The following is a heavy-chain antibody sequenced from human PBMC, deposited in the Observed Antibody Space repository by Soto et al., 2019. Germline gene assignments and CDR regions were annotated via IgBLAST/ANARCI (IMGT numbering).Heavy chain of an antibody. J-gene: IGHJ5*02. V-gene: IGHV4-59*01. D-gene: IGHD5-18*01. CDR3: ARGGFNYGFLWFDP. Sequence: SETLSLTCTVSGGSISTYDWSWIRQPPGKGLEWIGYLYYSGSTNYNPSLKSRVTISVDTSKNQFSLKLSSVTAADTAVYYCARGGFNYGFLWFDPWGQGTLVTVSS. CDR1: GGSISTYD. CDR2: LYYSGST.